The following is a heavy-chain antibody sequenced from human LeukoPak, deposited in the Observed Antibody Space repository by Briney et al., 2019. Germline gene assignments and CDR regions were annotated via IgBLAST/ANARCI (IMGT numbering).Heavy chain of an antibody. J-gene: IGHJ4*02. CDR2: IIPILGIA. Sequence: SVKVSCKASGGTFSSYTISWVRQAPGQGLEWMGRIIPILGIANYAQKFQGSVTITADKSTSTAYMELSSLRSEDTAVYYCASTTSNGYFDYWGQGTLVTVSS. CDR1: GGTFSSYT. V-gene: IGHV1-69*02. CDR3: ASTTSNGYFDY. D-gene: IGHD1-1*01.